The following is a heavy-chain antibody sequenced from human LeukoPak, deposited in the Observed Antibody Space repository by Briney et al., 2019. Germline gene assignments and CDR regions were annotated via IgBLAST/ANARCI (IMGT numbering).Heavy chain of an antibody. V-gene: IGHV3-21*01. CDR2: ISGSSSYI. D-gene: IGHD2-2*01. CDR3: ARDSYCSSTSCFQSPRRRYYYGMGV. CDR1: GFTFSSYS. J-gene: IGHJ6*02. Sequence: SGGSLRLSCAASGFTFSSYSMNWVRQAPGKGLEWVSSISGSSSYIYYADSVKGRFTISRDNAKNSLYLQMNSLRAEDTAVYYCARDSYCSSTSCFQSPRRRYYYGMGVWGQGTTVTVSS.